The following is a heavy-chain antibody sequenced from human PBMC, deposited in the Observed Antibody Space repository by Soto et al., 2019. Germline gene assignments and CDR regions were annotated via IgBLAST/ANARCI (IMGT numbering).Heavy chain of an antibody. Sequence: GGSLRLSCAASGFTFSNYAMHWVRQAPGKGLEWVALTSYDGNNEYYTDSVKGRFTISRDNSKNTLFLQMNSPRPEDTAVYYCAKAKGVFTWATSYFDYWGQGALLTVSS. CDR3: AKAKGVFTWATSYFDY. J-gene: IGHJ4*02. V-gene: IGHV3-30*18. CDR1: GFTFSNYA. D-gene: IGHD3-16*01. CDR2: TSYDGNNE.